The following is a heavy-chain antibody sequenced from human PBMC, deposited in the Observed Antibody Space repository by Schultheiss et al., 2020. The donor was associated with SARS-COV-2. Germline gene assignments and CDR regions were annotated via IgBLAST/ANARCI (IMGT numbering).Heavy chain of an antibody. Sequence: SVKVSCKASGYTFTSYAMHWVRQAPGQRLEWMGRIIPILGIANYAQKFQGRVTITADKSTSTAYMELSSLRSEDTAVYYCARYCSSTSCYDAFDIWGQGTMVTVSS. CDR1: GYTFTSYA. D-gene: IGHD2-2*01. CDR3: ARYCSSTSCYDAFDI. V-gene: IGHV1-69*04. J-gene: IGHJ3*02. CDR2: IIPILGIA.